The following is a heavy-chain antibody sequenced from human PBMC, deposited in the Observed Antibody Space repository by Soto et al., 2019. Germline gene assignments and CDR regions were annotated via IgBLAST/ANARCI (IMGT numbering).Heavy chain of an antibody. J-gene: IGHJ5*02. Sequence: ASVKVSCKASGYTFTGYYMHWVRQAPGQGLEWMGWINPNSGGTNYAQKFQGRVTMTRDTSISTAYMELSRLRSDDTAVYYCARGITTFGVVIPRFDPWGQGTLVTVSS. CDR2: INPNSGGT. V-gene: IGHV1-2*02. D-gene: IGHD3-3*01. CDR3: ARGITTFGVVIPRFDP. CDR1: GYTFTGYY.